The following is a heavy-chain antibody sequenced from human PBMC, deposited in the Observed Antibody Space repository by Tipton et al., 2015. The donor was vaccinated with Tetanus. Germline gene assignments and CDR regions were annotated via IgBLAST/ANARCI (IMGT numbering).Heavy chain of an antibody. Sequence: QLVQSGAEVKKPGASVKVSCKTSGFTFTSYAMHWVRQAPGQRLEWMGWINAGSGKTKYSQKFRDRVTITRDASASTVSMELSSLRSEDTAIYYCARGDGYYYFDLWGRGALVTVSS. J-gene: IGHJ2*01. CDR2: INAGSGKT. CDR1: GFTFTSYA. V-gene: IGHV1-3*01. CDR3: ARGDGYYYFDL.